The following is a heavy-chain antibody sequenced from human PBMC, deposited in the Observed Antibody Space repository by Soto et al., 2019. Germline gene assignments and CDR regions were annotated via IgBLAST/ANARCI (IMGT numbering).Heavy chain of an antibody. J-gene: IGHJ6*01. CDR3: ARRIYSGSYFYSYYGMEV. CDR1: VGSISSSSYY. Sequence: SETLSLTCTFSVGSISSSSYYWGWIRQPPGKGLEWIGSIYYSGSTYYNPSLKSRVTISVDTSRNQFSLKLSSVTAADTAVYYCARRIYSGSYFYSYYGMEVWGQGTTVSVSS. CDR2: IYYSGST. V-gene: IGHV4-39*01. D-gene: IGHD1-26*01.